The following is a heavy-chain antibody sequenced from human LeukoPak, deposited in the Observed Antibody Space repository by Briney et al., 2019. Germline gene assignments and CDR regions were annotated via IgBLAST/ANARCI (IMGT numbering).Heavy chain of an antibody. CDR2: IKQDGSEK. J-gene: IGHJ4*02. CDR3: ARVPLWAVAGVHFDY. CDR1: GFTFSSYW. D-gene: IGHD6-19*01. V-gene: IGHV3-7*03. Sequence: GGSLRLSCAASGFTFSSYWMSWVRQVPGKGLEWVANIKQDGSEKYYVDSVKGRFTISRDNAKNSLYLQMNSLRAEDTAVYYCARVPLWAVAGVHFDYWGQGTLVTVSS.